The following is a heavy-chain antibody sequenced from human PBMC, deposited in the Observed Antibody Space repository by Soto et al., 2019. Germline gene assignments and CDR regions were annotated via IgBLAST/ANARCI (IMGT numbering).Heavy chain of an antibody. CDR3: ARQGAVTVMCYNHGMDV. Sequence: QVQLQQWGAGLLKPSETLSLTCDVYGGAFGGYFWSWIRQPPGKGLEWIGEINHGGITNYNPSLKSRITISVDTSKNPFSLKLSSVTAADAAVYSCARQGAVTVMCYNHGMDVWGQGTSVTVSS. D-gene: IGHD2-21*02. CDR2: INHGGIT. V-gene: IGHV4-34*02. J-gene: IGHJ6*02. CDR1: GGAFGGYF.